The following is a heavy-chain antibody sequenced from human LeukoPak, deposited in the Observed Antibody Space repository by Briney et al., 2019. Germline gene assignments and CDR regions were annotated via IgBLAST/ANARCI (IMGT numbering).Heavy chain of an antibody. CDR2: IYPGDSDT. V-gene: IGHV5-51*01. CDR3: ARHVLGQRGYSGYDHKVYYYYYYMDV. CDR1: GYSFTSYW. D-gene: IGHD5-12*01. Sequence: GESLKISCKGSGYSFTSYWIGWVRQMPGKGLEWMGIIYPGDSDTRYSPSFQGQVTISADKSISTAYLQWSSLKASDTAMYYCARHVLGQRGYSGYDHKVYYYYYYMDVWGKGTTVTVSS. J-gene: IGHJ6*03.